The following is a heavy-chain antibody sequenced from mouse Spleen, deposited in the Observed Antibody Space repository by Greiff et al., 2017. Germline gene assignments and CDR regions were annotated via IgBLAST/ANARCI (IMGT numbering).Heavy chain of an antibody. Sequence: VQLQQSGPELVKPGASVKMSCKASGYTITDYNMHWVKQSHGKSLEWIGYINPNNGSTSYNQKFKGKATLTVNKSSSTAYMELRSLTSDDSAVYYCARSGPYYFDYWGQVTTLTVSS. CDR3: ARSGPYYFDY. CDR1: GYTITDYN. J-gene: IGHJ2*01. D-gene: IGHD4-1*01. V-gene: IGHV1-22*01. CDR2: INPNNGST.